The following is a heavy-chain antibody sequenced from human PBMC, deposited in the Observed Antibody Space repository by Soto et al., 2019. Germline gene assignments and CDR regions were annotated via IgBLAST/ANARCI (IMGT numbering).Heavy chain of an antibody. V-gene: IGHV4-34*01. CDR2: ISESGST. CDR3: ARGSGIVALPGELEDVNYDF. Sequence: QVQLQQWGAGLVKPSETLSLSCAVYGQSFSGHSWAWIRQPPGKGLEWIGEISESGSTYYNPSLKSRVTISTDTSKNQFSLKLNSVTAGATAAYFCARGSGIVALPGELEDVNYDFWGQGTLVNVSS. J-gene: IGHJ4*02. CDR1: GQSFSGHS. D-gene: IGHD1-1*01.